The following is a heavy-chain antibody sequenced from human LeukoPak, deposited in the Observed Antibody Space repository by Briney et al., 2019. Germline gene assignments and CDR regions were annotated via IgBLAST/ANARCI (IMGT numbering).Heavy chain of an antibody. Sequence: GGSLRLSCAASGFTFSSYSMNWVRQAPGKGLEWVSSISSSSSYIYYADSVKGRFTISRDNAKNTLYLQMNSLRAEDTAVYYCAKDPVGNWNYFDYWGQGTLVTVSS. CDR3: AKDPVGNWNYFDY. D-gene: IGHD1-20*01. CDR2: ISSSSSYI. J-gene: IGHJ4*02. V-gene: IGHV3-21*01. CDR1: GFTFSSYS.